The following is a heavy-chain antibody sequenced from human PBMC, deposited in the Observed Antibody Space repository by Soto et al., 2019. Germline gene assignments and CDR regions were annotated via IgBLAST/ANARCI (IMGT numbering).Heavy chain of an antibody. V-gene: IGHV3-11*04. CDR3: ASAKTQYAEYDY. Sequence: GGSLRLSCAASGFTFSDYYMSWIRQAPGKGLEWVSYISSSGSTIYYADSVKGRFTISRDNAKNSLYLQMNSLRAEDTAVYYCASAKTQYAEYDYWGQGTLVTVSS. J-gene: IGHJ4*02. CDR2: ISSSGSTI. CDR1: GFTFSDYY. D-gene: IGHD2-2*01.